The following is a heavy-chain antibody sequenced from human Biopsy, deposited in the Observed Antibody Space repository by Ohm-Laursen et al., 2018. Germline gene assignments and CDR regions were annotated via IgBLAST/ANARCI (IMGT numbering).Heavy chain of an antibody. J-gene: IGHJ4*02. CDR1: GGPSTNYA. CDR3: AADADGYYTEFDY. D-gene: IGHD3-3*01. CDR2: IVPVLGHL. V-gene: IGHV1-69*04. Sequence: SVKASCKASGGPSTNYAFSWVRQAPGQGLEWVGRIVPVLGHLNYAQRFQGRVSITADKSTSYVFMELSRLTSGDTAVYYCAADADGYYTEFDYWGPGTLVTVSS.